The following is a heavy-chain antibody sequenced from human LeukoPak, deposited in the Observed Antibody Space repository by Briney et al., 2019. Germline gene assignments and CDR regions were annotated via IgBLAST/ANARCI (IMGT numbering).Heavy chain of an antibody. CDR3: ARDPQQLGLDY. V-gene: IGHV1-18*01. Sequence: ASVKVSCKASGYTFTRYGISWVRQAPGQGLEWMGWISVYNGNTNYAQKFQGRVTMTTDTSTNTAYMELRSLRSDDTAVYYCARDPQQLGLDYWGQGTLVTVSS. CDR2: ISVYNGNT. D-gene: IGHD6-13*01. CDR1: GYTFTRYG. J-gene: IGHJ4*02.